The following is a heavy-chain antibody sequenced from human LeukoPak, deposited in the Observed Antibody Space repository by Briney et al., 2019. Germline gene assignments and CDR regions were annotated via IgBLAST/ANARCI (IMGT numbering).Heavy chain of an antibody. D-gene: IGHD1-26*01. CDR2: ISPKTGGT. CDR1: GYTFTDYY. CDR3: AKGEMGATDY. Sequence: ASVKVSCKASGYTFTDYYIHWVRQAPGQGLEWMGWISPKTGGTNFAQKFQGRVTMTRDTSISTAYMELSRLKSDDTAVYYCAKGEMGATDYWGQGTLVTVSS. V-gene: IGHV1-2*02. J-gene: IGHJ4*02.